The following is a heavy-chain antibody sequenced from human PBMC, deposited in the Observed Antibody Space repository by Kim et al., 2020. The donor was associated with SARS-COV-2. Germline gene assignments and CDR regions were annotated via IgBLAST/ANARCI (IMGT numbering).Heavy chain of an antibody. D-gene: IGHD3-3*01. CDR1: GFTFSSYG. V-gene: IGHV3-30*03. Sequence: GGSLRLSCAASGFTFSSYGMHWVCQAPGKGLEWVAVISYDGSNKYYSDSVKGRLPLSTSSSPTTLSLLLPRLLASAPAVSSFSLSSQPIFELLFYF. CDR3: SLSSQPIFELLFYF. J-gene: IGHJ1*01. CDR2: ISYDGSNK.